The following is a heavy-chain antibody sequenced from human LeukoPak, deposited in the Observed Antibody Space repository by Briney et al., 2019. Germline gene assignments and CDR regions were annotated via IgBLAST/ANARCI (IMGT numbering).Heavy chain of an antibody. V-gene: IGHV3-23*01. CDR2: ISGSGGST. D-gene: IGHD6-13*01. Sequence: AGGSLRLSCAASGFTFSSYAMSWVRLAPGKGLEWVSAISGSGGSTYYADSVKGRFTISRDNSKNTLYLQMNSLRAEDTAVYYCAKVGAAAGRNYYYYGMDVWGQGTTVTVSS. CDR3: AKVGAAAGRNYYYYGMDV. J-gene: IGHJ6*02. CDR1: GFTFSSYA.